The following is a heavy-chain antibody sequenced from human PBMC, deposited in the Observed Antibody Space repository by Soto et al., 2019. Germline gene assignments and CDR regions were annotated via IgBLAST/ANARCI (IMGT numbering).Heavy chain of an antibody. V-gene: IGHV3-23*01. CDR3: ARRGSGSYYDY. J-gene: IGHJ4*02. Sequence: EVQLLESGGGLVQPGGSLRLSCAASGFTFSSYAMRWVRQAPGKGLEWVSAISGSADSTYYADSVKGRFTISRDNSKNTLYLQMNSLIPEDTAVYYCARRGSGSYYDYWGQGTLVTVSS. CDR2: ISGSADST. D-gene: IGHD1-26*01. CDR1: GFTFSSYA.